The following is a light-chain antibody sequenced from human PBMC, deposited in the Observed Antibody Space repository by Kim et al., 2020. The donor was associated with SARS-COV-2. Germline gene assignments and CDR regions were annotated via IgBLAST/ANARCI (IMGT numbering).Light chain of an antibody. CDR3: AAWDDSLNGYV. CDR1: SSNIGSNN. Sequence: QSVLTQPPSASGTPGQRVTISCSGSSSNIGSNNVNWYQQLPGTAPRLLIYSNNQRPSGVPDRFSGSKSGTSASLAISGLQSEDEADYYCAAWDDSLNGYVFATGTQVTVL. CDR2: SNN. V-gene: IGLV1-44*01. J-gene: IGLJ1*01.